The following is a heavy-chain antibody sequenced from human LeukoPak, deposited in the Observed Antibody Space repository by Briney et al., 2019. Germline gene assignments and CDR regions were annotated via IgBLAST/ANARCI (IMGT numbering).Heavy chain of an antibody. Sequence: PSETLSLTCTVSADSIGIYYWSWIRQAPGRGLEWIGYIYSIGSTNYNPSLKSRVTMSVDTSKNQFSLKLSSVTAADTAVYYCARVNSRTIDYWGQGTLVTFSS. V-gene: IGHV4-59*01. CDR1: ADSIGIYY. CDR2: IYSIGST. D-gene: IGHD3-3*01. J-gene: IGHJ4*02. CDR3: ARVNSRTIDY.